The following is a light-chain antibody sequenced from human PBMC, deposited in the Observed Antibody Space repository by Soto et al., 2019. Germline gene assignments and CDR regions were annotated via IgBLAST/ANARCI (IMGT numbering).Light chain of an antibody. CDR3: QQRSVWPLT. CDR1: ESVSSY. J-gene: IGKJ4*01. V-gene: IGKV3-11*01. Sequence: EIVLTQSPGTLSLSPGQRATLSCRASESVSSYLAWYQQKRGQAPRLLIYDSSNRATGIPARFSGSGSGTDFSLIISSLEPEDFAVYYCQQRSVWPLTFGGGTKVEIK. CDR2: DSS.